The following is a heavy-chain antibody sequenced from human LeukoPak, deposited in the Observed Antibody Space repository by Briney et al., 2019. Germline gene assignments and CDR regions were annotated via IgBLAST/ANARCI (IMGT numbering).Heavy chain of an antibody. CDR3: AKDRSAAAGTWFDP. J-gene: IGHJ5*02. V-gene: IGHV1-8*01. CDR2: MNPNSGNT. D-gene: IGHD6-13*01. Sequence: ASVKVSCKAPGYTFTSYDINWVRQATGQGLEWMGWMNPNSGNTGYAQKFQGRVTMTRNTSISTAYMELSSLRSEDTAVYYCAKDRSAAAGTWFDPWGQGTLVTVSS. CDR1: GYTFTSYD.